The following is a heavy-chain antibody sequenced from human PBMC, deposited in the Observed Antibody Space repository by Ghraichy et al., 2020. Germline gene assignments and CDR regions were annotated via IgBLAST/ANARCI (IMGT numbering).Heavy chain of an antibody. CDR2: IYPGDSDT. V-gene: IGHV5-51*01. Sequence: GESLNISCKGSGYSFTSYWIGWVRQMPGKGLEWMGIIYPGDSDTRYSPSFQGQVTIAADKSISTAYLQWSSLKASDTAMYYCARQGRIAVAGTSPIPSSYYYGMDVWGQGTTVTVSS. J-gene: IGHJ6*02. D-gene: IGHD6-19*01. CDR1: GYSFTSYW. CDR3: ARQGRIAVAGTSPIPSSYYYGMDV.